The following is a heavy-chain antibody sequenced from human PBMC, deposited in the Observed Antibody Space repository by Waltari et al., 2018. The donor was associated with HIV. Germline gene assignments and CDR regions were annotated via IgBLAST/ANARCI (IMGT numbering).Heavy chain of an antibody. CDR3: ARVFSGSYWGEYYCDH. Sequence: QVQLVESGGGVVPPGTSLRLSCAASGFTFGTYVMHWVRQAPGKGLQWVAAIWYDGNQKYYADSVKGRFTISRWNSKNTLYLDMNNLRAEDTAVYYCARVFSGSYWGEYYCDHWGQGTLVTVSS. V-gene: IGHV3-33*01. D-gene: IGHD1-26*01. CDR2: IWYDGNQK. CDR1: GFTFGTYV. J-gene: IGHJ4*02.